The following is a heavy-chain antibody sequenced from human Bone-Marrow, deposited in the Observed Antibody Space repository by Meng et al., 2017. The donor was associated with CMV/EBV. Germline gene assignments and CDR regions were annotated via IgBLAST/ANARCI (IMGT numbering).Heavy chain of an antibody. CDR3: ARTPSSSSLGFS. J-gene: IGHJ5*02. CDR1: GYTFTGYY. CDR2: INPNSGGT. D-gene: IGHD6-6*01. Sequence: ASVKVSCKASGYTFTGYYMHWVRQAPGQGLEWMGWINPNSGGTNYAQKFQGGVTMTRDTSISTAYMELSRLRSDDTAVYHCARTPSSSSLGFSWGQGTLVTVSS. V-gene: IGHV1-2*02.